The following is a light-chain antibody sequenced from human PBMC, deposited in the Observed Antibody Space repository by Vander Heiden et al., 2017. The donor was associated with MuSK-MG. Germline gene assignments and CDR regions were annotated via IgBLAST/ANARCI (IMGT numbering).Light chain of an antibody. Sequence: DIPLTQSPSSLSASVGDRVTIPCQASQGISNYLNWYQQKPGKATKVLIYDASNLETGVPSRFSGSGSGTDFTFTISSLQPEDIATYDCQQYDNLPYTFGQGTKLEIK. V-gene: IGKV1-33*01. CDR2: DAS. CDR3: QQYDNLPYT. CDR1: QGISNY. J-gene: IGKJ2*01.